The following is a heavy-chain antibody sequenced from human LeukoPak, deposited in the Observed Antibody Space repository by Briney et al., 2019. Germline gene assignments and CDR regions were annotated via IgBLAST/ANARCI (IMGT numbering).Heavy chain of an antibody. Sequence: PGGSLRLSCAASGFTVSSNYMSWVRQAPGKGLEWVSAVSGSGGSTYYADSVKGRFTISRDNSKNTLYLQMNSLRAEDTAVYYCAKGYSSSYDYYFDYWGQGTLVTVSS. CDR3: AKGYSSSYDYYFDY. CDR1: GFTVSSNY. J-gene: IGHJ4*02. CDR2: VSGSGGST. D-gene: IGHD6-6*01. V-gene: IGHV3-23*01.